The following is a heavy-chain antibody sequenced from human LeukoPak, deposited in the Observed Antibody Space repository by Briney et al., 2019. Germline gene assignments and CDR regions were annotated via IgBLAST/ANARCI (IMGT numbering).Heavy chain of an antibody. CDR2: INPNSGGT. V-gene: IGHV1-2*02. CDR1: GYTFTGHY. CDR3: ARINSGWSDY. Sequence: GASVKVSCKSSGYTFTGHYMHWVRQAPGQGLEWMGWINPNSGGTNYAQKFQGRVTMTRDTSISTAYMELSRLRSDDTAVYYCARINSGWSDYWGQGTLVTVSS. D-gene: IGHD6-19*01. J-gene: IGHJ4*02.